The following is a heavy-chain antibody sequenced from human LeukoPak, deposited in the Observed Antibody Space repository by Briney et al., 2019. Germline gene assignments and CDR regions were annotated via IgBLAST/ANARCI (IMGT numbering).Heavy chain of an antibody. CDR2: IYDSGNT. Sequence: PSETLSLTCSVPGDSISGYYWSWIRQPPGKGLEWIGYIYDSGNTNYNPSLKSRVTMSVDTSKNQFTLKLSSVTAPDPAIYYWARSRGYIDGFGWFDPWGQGTLVTVSS. V-gene: IGHV4-59*08. CDR3: ARSRGYIDGFGWFDP. CDR1: GDSISGYY. J-gene: IGHJ5*02. D-gene: IGHD5-18*01.